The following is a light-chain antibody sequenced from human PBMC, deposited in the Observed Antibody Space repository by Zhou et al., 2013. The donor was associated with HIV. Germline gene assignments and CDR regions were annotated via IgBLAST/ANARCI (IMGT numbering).Light chain of an antibody. J-gene: IGKJ1*01. CDR1: QDIDNN. CDR2: GAS. Sequence: EIVMTQSPATLSVSPGERATLSCRASQDIDNNLAWYQQKPGQTPRLLIYGASTTATGIPARFSGSGSGTEFTLTISSLQPEDFATYYCQQAKDFPWTFGQGTKVE. CDR3: QQAKDFPWT. V-gene: IGKV3-15*01.